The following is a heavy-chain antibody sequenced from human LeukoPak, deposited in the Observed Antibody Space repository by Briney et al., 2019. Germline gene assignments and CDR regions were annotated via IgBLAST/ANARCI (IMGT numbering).Heavy chain of an antibody. D-gene: IGHD3-16*01. Sequence: SGGSLRLSCATSGFTFSSYGMHWVRQAPGKGLEWVALIWYDGSNKDYGDSVRGRFTISRDISTNTLYLQVSSLRAADTAVYYCAKDLGIVINTNHLDYWGQGTLVTVPS. CDR2: IWYDGSNK. V-gene: IGHV3-33*06. CDR3: AKDLGIVINTNHLDY. J-gene: IGHJ4*02. CDR1: GFTFSSYG.